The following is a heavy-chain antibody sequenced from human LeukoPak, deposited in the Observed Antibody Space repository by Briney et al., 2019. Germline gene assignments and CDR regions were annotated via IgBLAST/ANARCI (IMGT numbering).Heavy chain of an antibody. V-gene: IGHV3-23*01. CDR2: ITGGGGTA. Sequence: GGSLRLSCAASGLIFSTYAMSWVRQAPGKGLEWVSTITGGGGTAYYADSVKGRFTISRDNSKNTLYMQMNSLRAEDTAVYYCAKGFSYFDYWGQGTLVTVSS. CDR1: GLIFSTYA. J-gene: IGHJ4*02. CDR3: AKGFSYFDY.